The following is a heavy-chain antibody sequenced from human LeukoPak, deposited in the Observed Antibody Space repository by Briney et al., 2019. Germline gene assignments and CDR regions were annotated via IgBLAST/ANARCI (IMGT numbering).Heavy chain of an antibody. D-gene: IGHD3-10*01. CDR3: ARLFGGGFGKYYFDY. J-gene: IGHJ4*02. Sequence: GGSLRLSCAASGFTFSSYAMEWVRQAPGKGLEWVSSISSGSSHIYYADSVKGRFTISRDDAKKSLSLQMNSLTADDTAVYYCARLFGGGFGKYYFDYWGQGTLVTVSS. CDR1: GFTFSSYA. CDR2: ISSGSSHI. V-gene: IGHV3-21*01.